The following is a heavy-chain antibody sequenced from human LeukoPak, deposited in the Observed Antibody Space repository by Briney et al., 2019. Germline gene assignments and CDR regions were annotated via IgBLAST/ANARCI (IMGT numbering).Heavy chain of an antibody. CDR2: IKSKTDGGTT. J-gene: IGHJ4*02. D-gene: IGHD3-10*01. CDR1: GFTFSNAW. CDR3: TTDSGYYGSGSFTY. V-gene: IGHV3-15*01. Sequence: GGSLRLSCAASGFTFSNAWMSWVRQAPGKGLEWVGRIKSKTDGGTTDYAAPVKGSFTISRDDSKNTLYLQMNSLKTEDTAVYYCTTDSGYYGSGSFTYWGQGTLVTVSS.